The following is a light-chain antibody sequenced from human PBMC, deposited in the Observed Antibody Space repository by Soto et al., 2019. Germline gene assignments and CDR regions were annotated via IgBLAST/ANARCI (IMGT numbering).Light chain of an antibody. CDR3: QQYNNWWT. CDR1: QSVSSN. J-gene: IGKJ1*01. CDR2: GAS. V-gene: IGKV3-15*01. Sequence: EIVMTQFPATLSVSPGERATLSCRASQSVSSNLAWYQQKPGQAPRLLNDGASTRATGIPARFSGSGSGTEFTLTISSLQSEDFAVYYCQQYNNWWTFGQGTNVEIK.